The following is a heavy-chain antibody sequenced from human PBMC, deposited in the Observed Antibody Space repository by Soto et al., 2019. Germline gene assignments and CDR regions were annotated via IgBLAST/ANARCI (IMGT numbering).Heavy chain of an antibody. V-gene: IGHV3-21*06. J-gene: IGHJ4*02. CDR1: GFTFSSST. Sequence: GGSLRLSCTGSGFTFSSSTITWVRQGPGKGLEWVSSISSSSSYIYFADSLKGRFTISRDNAKNSLYLQMNSLRAEDTAVYYCARDIGEMSAVWGQGTQVTVSS. D-gene: IGHD3-10*01. CDR2: ISSSSSYI. CDR3: ARDIGEMSAV.